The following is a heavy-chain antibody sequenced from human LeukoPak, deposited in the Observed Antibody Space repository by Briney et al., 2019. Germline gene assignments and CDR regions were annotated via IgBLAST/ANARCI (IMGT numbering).Heavy chain of an antibody. V-gene: IGHV3-30*04. J-gene: IGHJ4*02. CDR2: ISNDGNNK. CDR3: AREAYCSSTNCYFDY. D-gene: IGHD2-2*01. CDR1: GFTFSSYT. Sequence: GKSLRLSCAASGFTFSSYTMHWVRQAPGKGLEWVAVISNDGNNKEFADSVKGRLTISRDNPKNTLYLQLNSLGAEDTAVYYCAREAYCSSTNCYFDYWGQGTLVTVSS.